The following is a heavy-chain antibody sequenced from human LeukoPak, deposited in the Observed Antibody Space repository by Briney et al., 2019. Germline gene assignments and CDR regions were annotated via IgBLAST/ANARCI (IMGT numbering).Heavy chain of an antibody. D-gene: IGHD6-19*01. CDR1: GFTFSKYW. V-gene: IGHV3-74*01. CDR2: INTDGTVT. J-gene: IGHJ4*02. CDR3: ATKQWLAPPPDS. Sequence: GGSPRLSCAASGFTFSKYWMLWVRQAPGNGLESVSRINTDGTVTTYADSVKGRFTVSRDNADNTMFLQMNSVRDEDTAVYYCATKQWLAPPPDSWGQGTPVTVSS.